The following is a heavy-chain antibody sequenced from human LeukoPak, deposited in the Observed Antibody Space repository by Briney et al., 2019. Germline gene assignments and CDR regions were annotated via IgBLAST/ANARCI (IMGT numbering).Heavy chain of an antibody. V-gene: IGHV4-4*07. CDR2: IYNRGST. J-gene: IGHJ4*02. CDR1: GSMYNYY. Sequence: SETLSLTCTVSGSMYNYYWCWIRQPAGTGLEWLGRIYNRGSTNYNPPLKSRVTMSVDTSKNQFSLKLSSVTAADTAVYYCARGPGYSGSWYDYWGQGTLVTVSA. CDR3: ARGPGYSGSWYDY. D-gene: IGHD6-13*01.